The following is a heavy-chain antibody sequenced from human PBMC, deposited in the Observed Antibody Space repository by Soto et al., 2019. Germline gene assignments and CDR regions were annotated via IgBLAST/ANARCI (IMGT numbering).Heavy chain of an antibody. CDR1: GYTFTSYA. D-gene: IGHD6-19*01. CDR2: INAGNGNT. V-gene: IGHV1-3*01. J-gene: IGHJ6*02. Sequence: ASVKVSCKASGYTFTSYAMHWVRQAPGQRLEWMGWINAGNGNTKYSQKFQGRVTITRDTSASTAYMELSSLRSEDTAVYYCASTGYSSGWYGGYYYYYGMDVWGQGTTGTVSS. CDR3: ASTGYSSGWYGGYYYYYGMDV.